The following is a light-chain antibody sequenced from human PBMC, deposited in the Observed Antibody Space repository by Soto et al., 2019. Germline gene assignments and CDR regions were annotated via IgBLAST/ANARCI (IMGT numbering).Light chain of an antibody. CDR3: QQYGNSPYT. Sequence: EIVLTQSPGTLSLSPGERATLSCRASQSLSSSYLAWYQQKPGQALRLLIYGASSKTTGVPDRFSGSGSGTDFTLTIRGLEPEDFAVFYCQQYGNSPYTFGQGTNLEIK. CDR2: GAS. J-gene: IGKJ2*01. CDR1: QSLSSSY. V-gene: IGKV3-20*01.